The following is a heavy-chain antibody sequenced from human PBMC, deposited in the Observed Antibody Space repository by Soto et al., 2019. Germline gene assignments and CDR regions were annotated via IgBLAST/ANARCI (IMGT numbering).Heavy chain of an antibody. CDR1: GFTLSSYW. Sequence: GGSLRLSCAASGFTLSSYWMHWVRQDPGKGLVWVSRINSDGSSTSYADSVKGRFTISRDNAKNTLYLQMNSLRAEDTAVYYCARETCSGGSCFYFGPDYWSQGTLVTVSS. V-gene: IGHV3-74*01. D-gene: IGHD2-15*01. J-gene: IGHJ4*02. CDR2: INSDGSST. CDR3: ARETCSGGSCFYFGPDY.